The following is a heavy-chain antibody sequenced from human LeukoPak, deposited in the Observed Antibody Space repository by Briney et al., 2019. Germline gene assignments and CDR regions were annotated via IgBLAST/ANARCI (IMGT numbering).Heavy chain of an antibody. CDR1: GFTFSNYL. J-gene: IGHJ6*03. Sequence: GGSLRLSCAASGFTFSNYLMNWVRQAPGKGLEWVSSISGSGDITYYADSVKGRFTMSRDNSKNTLHLQMNSLRAEDTAVYYCAQGDSGYENYYYYYYMGVWGKGTTVTVSS. CDR3: AQGDSGYENYYYYYYMGV. D-gene: IGHD5-12*01. CDR2: ISGSGDIT. V-gene: IGHV3-23*01.